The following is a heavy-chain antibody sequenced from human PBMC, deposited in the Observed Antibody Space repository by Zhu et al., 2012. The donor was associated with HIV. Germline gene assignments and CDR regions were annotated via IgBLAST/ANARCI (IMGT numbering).Heavy chain of an antibody. V-gene: IGHV4-34*01. D-gene: IGHD3-10*01. CDR1: GGSFSGYY. J-gene: IGHJ4*02. Sequence: VQVQQWGAELLKPSETLSLTCAVYGGSFSGYYWSWVRQPPGKGLEWIGEINHSGNTNYNPSLKSRVTMSIDTSKNQFSLKLSSVTAADTAVYYCARPNYFTSGSYNYFDYWGQGNLVTVSS. CDR2: INHSGNT. CDR3: ARPNYFTSGSYNYFDY.